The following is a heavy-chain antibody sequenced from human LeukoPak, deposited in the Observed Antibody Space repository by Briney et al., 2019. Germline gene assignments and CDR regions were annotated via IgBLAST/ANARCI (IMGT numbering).Heavy chain of an antibody. Sequence: KTSETLSLTCSVSGDSISGYYWSWIRQPPGKGLEWIGYVYYSGSTNYNPSLKSRVTISVDTSANQFFLTLDSVTAADTTVYYCARGYPDRDLDTSGFQHWGQGTLVTVSS. J-gene: IGHJ1*01. CDR1: GDSISGYY. CDR3: ARGYPDRDLDTSGFQH. CDR2: VYYSGST. V-gene: IGHV4-59*01. D-gene: IGHD6-19*01.